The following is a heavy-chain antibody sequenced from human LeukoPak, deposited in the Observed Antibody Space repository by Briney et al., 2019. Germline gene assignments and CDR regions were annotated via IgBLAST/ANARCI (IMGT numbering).Heavy chain of an antibody. D-gene: IGHD4-17*01. Sequence: GGSLGLSCTTSGFFFGAYAMSWSRQAPGKGLEWVGFIRSKTYGGAIEYAASVKGRFTISRDDSKGIAYLQMNSLKTEDTAVYYCARDQLGGDPDDYYYYYMDVWGKGTTVTVSS. CDR2: IRSKTYGGAI. J-gene: IGHJ6*03. V-gene: IGHV3-49*03. CDR3: ARDQLGGDPDDYYYYYMDV. CDR1: GFFFGAYA.